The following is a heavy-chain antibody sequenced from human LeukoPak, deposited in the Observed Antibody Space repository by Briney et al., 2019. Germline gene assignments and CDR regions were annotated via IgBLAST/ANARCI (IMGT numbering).Heavy chain of an antibody. Sequence: GGSLRLSCAASGFTFGSYAMGWVRRAPEKGLEWVSAISSSGASKYYADSVKGRFTISRDNSKNTLYLQMDSLRAEDTAVYYCAKGGIAAAYRGFFDYWGQGTLVTVSS. CDR1: GFTFGSYA. CDR2: ISSSGASK. V-gene: IGHV3-23*01. J-gene: IGHJ4*02. CDR3: AKGGIAAAYRGFFDY. D-gene: IGHD6-13*01.